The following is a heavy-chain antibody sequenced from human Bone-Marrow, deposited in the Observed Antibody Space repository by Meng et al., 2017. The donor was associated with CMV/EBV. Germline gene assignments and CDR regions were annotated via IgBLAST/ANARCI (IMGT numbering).Heavy chain of an antibody. CDR3: ASTAARPFYYYYYGMDV. J-gene: IGHJ6*02. CDR1: GFTVSSNY. Sequence: GESLKISCAASGFTVSSNYMSWVRQAPGKGLEWVANIKQDGSEKYYVDSVKGRFTISRDNAKNSLYLQMNSLRAEDTAVYYCASTAARPFYYYYYGMDVWGQGTTVTVSS. CDR2: IKQDGSEK. D-gene: IGHD6-6*01. V-gene: IGHV3-7*01.